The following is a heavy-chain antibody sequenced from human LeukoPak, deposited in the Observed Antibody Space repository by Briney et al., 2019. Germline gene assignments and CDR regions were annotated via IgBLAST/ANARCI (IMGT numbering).Heavy chain of an antibody. CDR1: GFTFSSYW. V-gene: IGHV3-23*01. J-gene: IGHJ4*02. Sequence: GGSLRLSCAASGFTFSSYWMHWVRQAPGKGLEWVSAISGSGGSTYYADSVKGRFTISRDNSKNTLYLQMNSLRAEDTAVYYCAKDGGFTMVRGVTPNFDYWGQGTLVTVFS. D-gene: IGHD3-10*01. CDR3: AKDGGFTMVRGVTPNFDY. CDR2: ISGSGGST.